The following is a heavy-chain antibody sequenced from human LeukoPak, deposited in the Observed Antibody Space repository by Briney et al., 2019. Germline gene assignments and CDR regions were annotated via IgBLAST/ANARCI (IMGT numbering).Heavy chain of an antibody. J-gene: IGHJ4*02. D-gene: IGHD5-18*01. CDR2: IFCSGGSP. Sequence: GGSLTLSCEASGFTFGSHSMYWVRQAPGKGLGWVAGIFCSGGSPHYADPVKGRFTISRDNSRNTVYLQINRLRAEDTAVYYCGKTPVGYSSGQKPAWPVDYWGQGTLVTVSS. V-gene: IGHV3-23*01. CDR1: GFTFGSHS. CDR3: GKTPVGYSSGQKPAWPVDY.